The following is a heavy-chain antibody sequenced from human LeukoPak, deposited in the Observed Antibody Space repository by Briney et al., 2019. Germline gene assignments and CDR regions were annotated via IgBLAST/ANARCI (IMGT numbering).Heavy chain of an antibody. D-gene: IGHD2-8*01. CDR2: IIPIFGTA. CDR3: ARGRMATEDAFDI. CDR1: GGTFSSYA. J-gene: IGHJ3*02. Sequence: GASVKVSCKASGGTFSSYAISWVQQAPGQGLEWMGGIIPIFGTANYAQKFQGRVTITADESTSTAYMELSSLRSEDTAVYYCARGRMATEDAFDIWGQGTMVTVSS. V-gene: IGHV1-69*13.